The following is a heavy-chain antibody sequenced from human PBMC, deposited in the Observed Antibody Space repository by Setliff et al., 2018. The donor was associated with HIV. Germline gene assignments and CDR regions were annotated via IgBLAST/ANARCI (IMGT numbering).Heavy chain of an antibody. Sequence: LETLSLTCTVSGGPVSGSYFWNWIRQPAGKGLEWIGRIYTSGSTKHNPSLKSRVTISLDTSKNQFSLKLTSVTAADTAVYYCARYSPRGYTLTGPYWGQGTLVTVSS. J-gene: IGHJ4*02. D-gene: IGHD6-25*01. V-gene: IGHV4-4*07. CDR1: GGPVSGSYF. CDR3: ARYSPRGYTLTGPY. CDR2: IYTSGST.